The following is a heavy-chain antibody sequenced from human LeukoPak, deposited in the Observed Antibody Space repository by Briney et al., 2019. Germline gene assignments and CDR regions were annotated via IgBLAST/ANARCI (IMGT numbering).Heavy chain of an antibody. V-gene: IGHV3-7*01. CDR2: IKQDGSEK. D-gene: IGHD5-12*01. CDR3: ARDGGWLRSDAFDI. J-gene: IGHJ3*02. CDR1: GFTFSSYW. Sequence: GGSLRLSCAASGFTFSSYWMSWVRQAPGKGLEWVANIKQDGSEKYYVDSVKGRFTISRDNAKNSLYLQMNSLRAEDTAVYYCARDGGWLRSDAFDIWGQGTMVTVSS.